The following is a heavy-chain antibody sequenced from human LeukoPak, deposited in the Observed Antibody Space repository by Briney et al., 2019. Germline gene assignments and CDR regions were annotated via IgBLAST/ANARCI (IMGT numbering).Heavy chain of an antibody. J-gene: IGHJ6*03. D-gene: IGHD6-19*01. CDR2: IYTNGST. Sequence: SETLSLTCTVSGGSISIYYWSWIRQPAGKGLEWIGHIYTNGSTKYKSSLKSRVTMSVDTTKNQLSLKLSSVTAADTAVYYCARGIAVAGTYYYYYYMDVWGKGTTVTVSS. CDR1: GGSISIYY. CDR3: ARGIAVAGTYYYYYYMDV. V-gene: IGHV4-4*07.